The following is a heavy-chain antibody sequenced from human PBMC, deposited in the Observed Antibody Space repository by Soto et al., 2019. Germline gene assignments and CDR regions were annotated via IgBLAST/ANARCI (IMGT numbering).Heavy chain of an antibody. J-gene: IGHJ4*02. V-gene: IGHV3-30*18. D-gene: IGHD3-3*01. CDR3: AKDSRGRTYYDFWSGYYESYYFDY. CDR2: ISYDGSNK. CDR1: GFTFSSYG. Sequence: GGSLRLSCAASGFTFSSYGMHWVRQAPGKGLEWVAVISYDGSNKYYADSVKGRFTISRDNSKNTLYLQMNSLRAEDTAVYYCAKDSRGRTYYDFWSGYYESYYFDYWGQGTLVTV.